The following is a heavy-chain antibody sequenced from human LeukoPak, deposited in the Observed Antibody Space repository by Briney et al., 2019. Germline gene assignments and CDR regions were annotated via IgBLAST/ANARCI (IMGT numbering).Heavy chain of an antibody. D-gene: IGHD4-17*01. V-gene: IGHV3-74*01. CDR1: GFTFSSYW. CDR2: IKIDGSGT. Sequence: GGSLRLSCVASGFTFSSYWMRWVRQAPGKGLVWVSRIKIDGSGTGYADSVKGRFTISRDNAKNTLYLQMNSLRADDTAVYYCARDSTVSDFDYWGQGTLVTVSS. CDR3: ARDSTVSDFDY. J-gene: IGHJ4*02.